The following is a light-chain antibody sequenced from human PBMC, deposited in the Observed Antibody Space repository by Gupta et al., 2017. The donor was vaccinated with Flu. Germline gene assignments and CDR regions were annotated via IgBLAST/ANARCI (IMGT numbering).Light chain of an antibody. V-gene: IGLV3-1*01. Sequence: SYELTQPPSVSVPPGQTASITCSGDKLGDKYACWYQQKPGQSPVLVIYQDSKRPSGIPERFSGSNSGNTATLTISGTQAMDEADYYCQAWDNSFWVFGGGTKLTVL. CDR1: KLGDKY. CDR2: QDS. CDR3: QAWDNSFWV. J-gene: IGLJ3*02.